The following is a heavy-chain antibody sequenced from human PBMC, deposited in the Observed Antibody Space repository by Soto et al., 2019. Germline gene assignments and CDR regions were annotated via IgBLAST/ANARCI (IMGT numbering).Heavy chain of an antibody. J-gene: IGHJ4*02. D-gene: IGHD1-7*01. Sequence: ASVKVFCKASGYPFTAYCIHWVRQAPGQGLEWMAWINPDSGATYSAPKFQGRVTVTSGTSISTASMEMSRLTSDDTAVYYCARCGNWNYASDYWGQGTLVTVSS. CDR2: INPDSGAT. CDR3: ARCGNWNYASDY. CDR1: GYPFTAYC. V-gene: IGHV1-2*02.